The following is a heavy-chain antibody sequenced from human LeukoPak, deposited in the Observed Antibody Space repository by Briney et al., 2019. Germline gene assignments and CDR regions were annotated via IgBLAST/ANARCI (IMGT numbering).Heavy chain of an antibody. Sequence: ASVKVSCKASGYTFTGYYMHWVRQAPGQGLEWMGWINPNSGRTNYAQKFQGRVTMTRDTSISTAYMELSRLRSDDTAVYYCASGSSQYYYYMDVWGKGTTVTVSS. CDR2: INPNSGRT. CDR3: ASGSSQYYYYMDV. V-gene: IGHV1-2*02. D-gene: IGHD2-15*01. CDR1: GYTFTGYY. J-gene: IGHJ6*03.